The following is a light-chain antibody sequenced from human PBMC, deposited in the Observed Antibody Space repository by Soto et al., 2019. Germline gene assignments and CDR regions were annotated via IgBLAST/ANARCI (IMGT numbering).Light chain of an antibody. CDR3: QEDGNSPRT. J-gene: IGKJ1*01. CDR2: GAS. CDR1: QSVSSTY. Sequence: EIVLPQSPGTLSLSPGERATLSCRVSQSVSSTYVAWYQQKPGQAPRLLIYGASSMATGSPDRFSGSGSGTDFTLTNSRLETKDVPVYDCQEDGNSPRTFGQGTKVEI. V-gene: IGKV3-20*01.